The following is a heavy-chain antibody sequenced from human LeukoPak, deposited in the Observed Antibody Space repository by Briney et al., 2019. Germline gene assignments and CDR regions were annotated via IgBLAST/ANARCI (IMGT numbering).Heavy chain of an antibody. CDR3: ARVRYGDYLIDY. J-gene: IGHJ4*02. CDR1: GFTFTSYS. D-gene: IGHD4-17*01. Sequence: GGTLRLSCAASGFTFTSYSMNWVRQAPGKGLEWVSYISSNSSAIYYADSVKGRFTISRDNARNSLYLQMNSLRDEDTAVYYCARVRYGDYLIDYWGQGTLVTVS. CDR2: ISSNSSAI. V-gene: IGHV3-48*02.